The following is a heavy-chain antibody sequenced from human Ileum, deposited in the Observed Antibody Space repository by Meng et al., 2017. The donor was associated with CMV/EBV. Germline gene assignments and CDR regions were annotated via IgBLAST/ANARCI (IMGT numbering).Heavy chain of an antibody. CDR2: ISSSSSYI. D-gene: IGHD5-12*01. Sequence: GESLKISCAASGFTFSGSAMHWVRQASGKGLEWVSSISSSSSYIYYADSVKGRFTISRDNAKNSLYLQMNSLRAEDTAVYYCATGAITYGMDVWGQGTTVTVS. V-gene: IGHV3-21*01. CDR1: GFTFSGSA. CDR3: ATGAITYGMDV. J-gene: IGHJ6*02.